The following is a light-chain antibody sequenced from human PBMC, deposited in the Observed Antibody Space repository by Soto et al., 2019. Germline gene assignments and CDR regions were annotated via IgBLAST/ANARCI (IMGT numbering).Light chain of an antibody. CDR3: QKYNSVPIT. V-gene: IGKV1-27*01. J-gene: IGKJ5*01. CDR1: QGISNN. CDR2: AAS. Sequence: DIQMTQSPSSLSASVGDRVTITCRASQGISNNLAWYQQKPGKVPKLLIYAASTLQSGVPSRFSGSASGTDFTLTISSLQPEDVATYYCQKYNSVPITFGQGTRLEIK.